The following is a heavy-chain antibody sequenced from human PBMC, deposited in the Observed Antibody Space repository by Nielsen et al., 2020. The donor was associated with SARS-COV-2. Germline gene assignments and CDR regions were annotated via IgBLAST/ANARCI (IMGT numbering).Heavy chain of an antibody. CDR2: ISGSGGNT. J-gene: IGHJ3*02. CDR3: AKRVDTSMVIGPFDI. D-gene: IGHD5-18*01. CDR1: GFTFSSYS. Sequence: GGSLRLSCAASGFTFSSYSMNWVRQTPGKGLEWVSAISGSGGNTYYADSVKGRFTISRDNSKNTVYLQMNSLRAEDTAVYYCAKRVDTSMVIGPFDIWGQGTMVTVSS. V-gene: IGHV3-23*01.